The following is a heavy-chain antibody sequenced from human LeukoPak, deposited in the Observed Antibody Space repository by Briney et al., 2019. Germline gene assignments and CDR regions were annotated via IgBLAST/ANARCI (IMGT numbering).Heavy chain of an antibody. CDR2: ISYDGSNK. D-gene: IGHD5-12*01. CDR1: GFTFSSYA. J-gene: IGHJ6*03. Sequence: PGGSLRLSCAASGFTFSSYAMHWVRQAPGKGLEWVAVISYDGSNKYYADSVKGRFTISRDNSKNTLYLQMNSLRAEDTAVYYCARDPLYSGYAPLYYMDVWGKGTTVTVSS. V-gene: IGHV3-30*01. CDR3: ARDPLYSGYAPLYYMDV.